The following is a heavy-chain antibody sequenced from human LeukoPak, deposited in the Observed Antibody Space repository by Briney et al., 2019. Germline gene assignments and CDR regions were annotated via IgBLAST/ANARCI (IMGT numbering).Heavy chain of an antibody. Sequence: PSETLSLTCTVSGGSISSSSYYWGWIRQPPGKGLEWIGSIYYSGSTYYNPSLKSRVTISVDTSKNQFSLKLSSVTAADTAVYYCARGYRWLPSYYFDYWGQGTLVTVSS. CDR3: ARGYRWLPSYYFDY. CDR2: IYYSGST. V-gene: IGHV4-39*07. J-gene: IGHJ4*02. D-gene: IGHD5-24*01. CDR1: GGSISSSSYY.